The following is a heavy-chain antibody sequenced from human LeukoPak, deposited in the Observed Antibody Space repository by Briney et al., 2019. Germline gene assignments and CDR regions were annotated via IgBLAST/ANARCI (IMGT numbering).Heavy chain of an antibody. V-gene: IGHV3-30-3*01. Sequence: PGRSLRLSCAASGFTFSSYAMHWVRQAPGKGLEWVAVISYDGSNKYYADSVKGRFTISRDNYKNTLYLQMNSLRAEDTAVYYCARDRSVVPAATLTFGAFDYWGQGTLVTVSS. J-gene: IGHJ4*02. D-gene: IGHD2-2*01. CDR2: ISYDGSNK. CDR1: GFTFSSYA. CDR3: ARDRSVVPAATLTFGAFDY.